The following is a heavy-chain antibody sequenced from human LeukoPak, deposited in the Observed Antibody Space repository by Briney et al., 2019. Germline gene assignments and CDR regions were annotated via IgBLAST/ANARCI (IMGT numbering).Heavy chain of an antibody. J-gene: IGHJ3*02. CDR3: ARGSSRGPRDAFDI. D-gene: IGHD2-15*01. CDR1: GYTFASYY. V-gene: IGHV1-46*01. Sequence: GASVKVSCKASGYTFASYYVHWVRQAPGQGLEWMGIISPSGGSTTYAQKFQGRVTMTRDMSTSTVYMELSSLISEDTAVYYCARGSSRGPRDAFDIWGQGTMVTLSS. CDR2: ISPSGGST.